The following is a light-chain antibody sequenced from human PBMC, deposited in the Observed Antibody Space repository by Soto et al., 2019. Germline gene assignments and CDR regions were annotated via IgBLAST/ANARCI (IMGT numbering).Light chain of an antibody. CDR2: DAS. Sequence: ENVLTQSPGTLSVSPGERATLSCRASQSVRSNLAWYQQKPGQAPRLLMYDASTRATGIPARFSGSGSGTEFTLTISSLQSEDFAVYYCQQYNNWPPWTFGQGTKVDIK. J-gene: IGKJ1*01. CDR3: QQYNNWPPWT. V-gene: IGKV3-15*01. CDR1: QSVRSN.